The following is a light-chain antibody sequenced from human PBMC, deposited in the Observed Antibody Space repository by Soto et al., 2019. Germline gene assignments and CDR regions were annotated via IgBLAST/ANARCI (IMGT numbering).Light chain of an antibody. J-gene: IGLJ2*01. Sequence: QFVLTHPASVSGSPGQSITIPCTGTSIDVGSYNLVSWYQQHPGKAPKLIIYEGSKRPSGVSNIFSGSKSGNTASLTISGLQAEDEADYYCCSYAGSRGLVFGGGTKVTVL. CDR1: SIDVGSYNL. CDR3: CSYAGSRGLV. CDR2: EGS. V-gene: IGLV2-23*01.